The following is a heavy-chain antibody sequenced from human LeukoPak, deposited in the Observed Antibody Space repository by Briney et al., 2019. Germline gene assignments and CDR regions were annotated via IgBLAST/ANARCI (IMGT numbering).Heavy chain of an antibody. V-gene: IGHV3-11*01. CDR1: GFTFSDYY. D-gene: IGHD6-6*01. Sequence: PGGSLRLSCAASGFTFSDYYMSWIRQAPGKGLEWASYISSSGSTIYYADSVKGRFTISSDNAKNSLYLQMNSLRAEDTAVYYCAREGYSSSSPYYYYGMDVWGQGTTVTVSS. CDR2: ISSSGSTI. CDR3: AREGYSSSSPYYYYGMDV. J-gene: IGHJ6*02.